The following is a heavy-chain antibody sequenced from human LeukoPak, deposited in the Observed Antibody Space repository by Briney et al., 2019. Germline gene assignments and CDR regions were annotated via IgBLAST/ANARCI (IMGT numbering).Heavy chain of an antibody. V-gene: IGHV1-2*06. Sequence: ASVKVSCKASGYTFTGYYMHWVRQAPGQGLEWMGRINPNSGGTNYAQKFQGRVTMTRDTSISTAYMELSRLRSDDTAVYYCARGPRNVDYYDSSGLWDWGQGTLVTVSS. CDR3: ARGPRNVDYYDSSGLWD. CDR1: GYTFTGYY. CDR2: INPNSGGT. J-gene: IGHJ4*02. D-gene: IGHD3-22*01.